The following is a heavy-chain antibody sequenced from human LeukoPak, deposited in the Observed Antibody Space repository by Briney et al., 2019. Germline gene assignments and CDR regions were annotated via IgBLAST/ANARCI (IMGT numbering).Heavy chain of an antibody. CDR1: GYTLTELS. CDR3: ARSLFYYDSSGYYPYYFDY. CDR2: FDPEDGET. J-gene: IGHJ4*02. D-gene: IGHD3-22*01. Sequence: ASVKVSCKVSGYTLTELSMHWVRQAPGKGLEWMGGFDPEDGETIYAQKFQGRVTMTEDTSTDTAYMELSSLRSEDTAVYYCARSLFYYDSSGYYPYYFDYWGQGTLVTVSS. V-gene: IGHV1-24*01.